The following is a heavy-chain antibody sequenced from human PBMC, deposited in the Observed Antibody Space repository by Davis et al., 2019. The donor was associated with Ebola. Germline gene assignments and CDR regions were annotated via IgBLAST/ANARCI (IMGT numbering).Heavy chain of an antibody. J-gene: IGHJ2*01. Sequence: PGGSLRLSCAASGFTFNNYSMNWVRQAPGKGLEWVSFISSSSSSYIYYADSVKGRFTISRDNAKNSLYLQMSSLRAEDTAVYYCARDNAEQLVPKGDWYFDLWGRGTLVTVSS. D-gene: IGHD6-13*01. V-gene: IGHV3-21*01. CDR1: GFTFNNYS. CDR3: ARDNAEQLVPKGDWYFDL. CDR2: ISSSSSSYI.